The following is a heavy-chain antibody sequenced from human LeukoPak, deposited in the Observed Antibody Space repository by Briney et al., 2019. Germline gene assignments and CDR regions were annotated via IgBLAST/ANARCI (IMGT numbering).Heavy chain of an antibody. D-gene: IGHD3-10*01. CDR3: ARSRQASGLFNS. CDR2: IYDRGPA. CDR1: GGAITSGGYS. J-gene: IGHJ5*01. V-gene: IGHV4-30-2*01. Sequence: SQTLSLTCTVSGGAITSGGYSWNWIRQPPGKGLEWIGCIYDRGPAYYNPSLKSRFTISVDRPKNQFFLNVTSLTAADTAVYYCARSRQASGLFNSWGQGTLVVVSS.